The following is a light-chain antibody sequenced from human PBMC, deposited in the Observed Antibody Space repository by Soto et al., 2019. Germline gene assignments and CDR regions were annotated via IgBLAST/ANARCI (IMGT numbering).Light chain of an antibody. CDR3: HQFSSYPLT. Sequence: DIQMTQSPSTLSASVGERVTITCRASQSISSWLAWYQQKPGKAPKLLIYDASSLESGVPSRFSGSGSGTDFTLTISSLQPEDFAVYFFHQFSSYPLTFGGGTKVDIK. J-gene: IGKJ4*01. CDR2: DAS. V-gene: IGKV1-5*01. CDR1: QSISSW.